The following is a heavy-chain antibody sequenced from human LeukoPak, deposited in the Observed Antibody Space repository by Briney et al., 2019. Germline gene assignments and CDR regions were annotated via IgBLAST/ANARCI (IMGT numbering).Heavy chain of an antibody. CDR3: ARGVWFGE. J-gene: IGHJ4*01. CDR2: IRSSGDST. D-gene: IGHD3-10*01. CDR1: GFTFSNYG. Sequence: GRSLRLSCAASGFTFSNYGMSWVRQAPGKGLEWVSSIRSSGDSTYYADSVKGRFTISRDNSKNMVDLQMNNLRAEDTAVYYCARGVWFGEGGQGTLVTVSS. V-gene: IGHV3-23*01.